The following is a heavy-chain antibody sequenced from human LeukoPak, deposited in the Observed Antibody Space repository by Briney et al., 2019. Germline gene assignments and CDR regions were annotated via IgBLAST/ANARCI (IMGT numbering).Heavy chain of an antibody. V-gene: IGHV4-59*12. CDR1: GGSISSYY. CDR3: AREWAAAGQFDY. J-gene: IGHJ4*02. CDR2: IYYSGST. D-gene: IGHD6-13*01. Sequence: SETLSLTCTVSGGSISSYYWSWIRQPPGKGLEWIGYIYYSGSTYYNPSLKSRVTISVDTSKNQFSLKLSSVTAADTAVYYCAREWAAAGQFDYWGQGTLVTVSS.